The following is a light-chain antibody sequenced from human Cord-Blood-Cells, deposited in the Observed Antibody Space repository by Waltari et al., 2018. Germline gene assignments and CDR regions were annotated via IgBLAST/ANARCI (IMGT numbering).Light chain of an antibody. CDR1: SSHVGSSNL. CDR2: EGS. J-gene: IGLJ3*02. CDR3: CSYAGSSTLV. Sequence: QSALTPPASVSGSPGQSIPIPCTGTSSHVGSSNLVSWYQQHPGQAPKLMIYEGSKRPSGVSNRFSGSKSGNTASLTISGLQAEDEADYYCCSYAGSSTLVFGGGTKLTVL. V-gene: IGLV2-23*01.